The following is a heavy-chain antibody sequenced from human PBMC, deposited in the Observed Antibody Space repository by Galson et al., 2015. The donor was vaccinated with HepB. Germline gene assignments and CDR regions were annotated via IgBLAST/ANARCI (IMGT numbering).Heavy chain of an antibody. CDR2: ISYDGTAK. D-gene: IGHD1-26*01. Sequence: LRLSCAASGLTFSNYAMNWVRQAPGKGLEWVAVISYDGTAKYFADSVKGRFTISRDNYKNTLYLQMNSLRADDTAVYYCARDGLGATYYDFDYWGQGTLVTVSS. CDR3: ARDGLGATYYDFDY. CDR1: GLTFSNYA. V-gene: IGHV3-30*04. J-gene: IGHJ4*02.